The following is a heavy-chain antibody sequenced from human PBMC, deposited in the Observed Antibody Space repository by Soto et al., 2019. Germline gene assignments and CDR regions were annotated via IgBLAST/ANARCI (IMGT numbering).Heavy chain of an antibody. CDR3: ARRAMSTVTTGPGWFDP. Sequence: QVQLQESGPGLVKPSQTLSLTCTVSGGSISSGGYSWSWIRQHPGKGLEWIGYIYFSGSTYYNPSLKSRVTISVDTSKNQFSLKLSSVTPAGTAVYYSARRAMSTVTTGPGWFDPWGQGTPVTVSS. V-gene: IGHV4-31*03. CDR1: GGSISSGGYS. D-gene: IGHD4-17*01. J-gene: IGHJ5*02. CDR2: IYFSGST.